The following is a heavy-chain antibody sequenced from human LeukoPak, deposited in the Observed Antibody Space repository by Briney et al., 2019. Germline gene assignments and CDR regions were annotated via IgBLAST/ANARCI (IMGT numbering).Heavy chain of an antibody. J-gene: IGHJ6*02. CDR1: GFTFSSYE. V-gene: IGHV3-48*03. D-gene: IGHD3-22*01. CDR2: ISSSGSTI. CDR3: ARVGITMIVVVKGMDV. Sequence: GGSLRLSCAASGFTFSSYEMNWVRQAPGKGLEWVSYISSSGSTIYYADSVKGRFTISRDNAKNSLYLQMNSLRAGDTAVYYCARVGITMIVVVKGMDVWGQGTTVTVSS.